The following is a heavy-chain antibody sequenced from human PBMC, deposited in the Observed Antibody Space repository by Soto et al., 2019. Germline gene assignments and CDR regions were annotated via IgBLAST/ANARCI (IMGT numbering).Heavy chain of an antibody. Sequence: SQTLSLTCAVYGGSFSGYYWSWIRQPPGKGLEWIGEINHSGSTNYNPSLKSRVTISVDTSKNQFSLKLSSVTAADTAVYYCARGDYDYIWGSYRYTGKGKFDYWGQGTLVTVSS. V-gene: IGHV4-34*01. CDR1: GGSFSGYY. CDR2: INHSGST. CDR3: ARGDYDYIWGSYRYTGKGKFDY. J-gene: IGHJ4*02. D-gene: IGHD3-16*02.